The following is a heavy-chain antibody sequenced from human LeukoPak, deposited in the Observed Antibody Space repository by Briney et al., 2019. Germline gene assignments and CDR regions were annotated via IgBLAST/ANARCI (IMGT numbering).Heavy chain of an antibody. Sequence: SETLSLTCAVSGGSISSSNWWSWVRQPPGKGLEWIGEIYHSGSTNYNPSLKSRVTISVDKSKNQFSLKLSSVTAADTAVYYWARGGDGGYDILTGGPLDYWGQGTLVTVSS. CDR3: ARGGDGGYDILTGGPLDY. CDR2: IYHSGST. CDR1: GGSISSSNW. V-gene: IGHV4-4*02. D-gene: IGHD3-9*01. J-gene: IGHJ4*02.